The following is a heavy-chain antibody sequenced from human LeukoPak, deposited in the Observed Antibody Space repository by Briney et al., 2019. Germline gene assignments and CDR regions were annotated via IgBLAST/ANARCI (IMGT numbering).Heavy chain of an antibody. CDR1: GFTFSSYS. D-gene: IGHD2-8*01. CDR2: ISSSSSYI. V-gene: IGHV3-21*01. J-gene: IGHJ4*02. Sequence: PGGSLRLSCAASGFTFSSYSMNWVRQAPGKGLEWVSSISSSSSYIYYADSVKGRFTISRDNAKNSLYLQMNSLRAEDTAVYYCARDSLDIVLMVYAPYFDYWGQGTLVTVSS. CDR3: ARDSLDIVLMVYAPYFDY.